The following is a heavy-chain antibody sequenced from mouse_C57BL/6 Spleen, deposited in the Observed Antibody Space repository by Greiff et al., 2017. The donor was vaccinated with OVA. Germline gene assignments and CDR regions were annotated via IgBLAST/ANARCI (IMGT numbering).Heavy chain of an antibody. D-gene: IGHD1-1*02. CDR2: IYPSDSET. V-gene: IGHV1-61*01. CDR3: AKVGRDY. CDR1: GYTFTSYW. Sequence: QVQLQQPGAELVRPGSSVKLSCKASGYTFTSYWMDWVKQRPGQGLEWIGNIYPSDSETHYNQKFKDKATLTVDKSSSTAYMQLSSLTSDDSAVYDFAKVGRDYWGQGTTLTVAS. J-gene: IGHJ2*01.